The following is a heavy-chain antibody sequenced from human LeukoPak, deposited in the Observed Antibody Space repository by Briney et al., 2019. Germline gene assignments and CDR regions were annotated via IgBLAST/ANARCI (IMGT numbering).Heavy chain of an antibody. CDR2: ISGDSDNK. Sequence: GGSLRLSCTASGFNVAAYAMYWVRQPPGKSLEWVSLISGDSDNKYSAASVKGRFAISRDNSKNSLYLQMNSLTTEDTALYYCAIAYESGSFYRAFAYWGQGALVTVSS. CDR3: AIAYESGSFYRAFAY. D-gene: IGHD3-10*01. J-gene: IGHJ4*02. V-gene: IGHV3-43*02. CDR1: GFNVAAYA.